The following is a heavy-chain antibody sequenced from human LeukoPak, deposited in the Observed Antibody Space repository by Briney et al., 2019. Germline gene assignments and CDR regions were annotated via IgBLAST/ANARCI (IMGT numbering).Heavy chain of an antibody. D-gene: IGHD3-3*01. J-gene: IGHJ6*03. CDR2: IYTSGST. V-gene: IGHV4-4*07. Sequence: MPSETLSLTCTVSGGSISSYYWSWIRQPAGKGLEWIGRIYTSGSTNYNPSLKSRVTISVDTSKNQFSLKLSSVTAADTAVYYRASVPISVSGGYYYYYMDVWGKGTTVTVSS. CDR3: ASVPISVSGGYYYYYMDV. CDR1: GGSISSYY.